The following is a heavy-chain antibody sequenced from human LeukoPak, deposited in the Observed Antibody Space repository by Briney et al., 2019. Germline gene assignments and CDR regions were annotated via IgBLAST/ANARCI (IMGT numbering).Heavy chain of an antibody. J-gene: IGHJ3*02. CDR2: ISSSSSYI. CDR3: ARTSPYGGNSLCDAFDI. V-gene: IGHV3-21*01. Sequence: GGSLRLSCAASGFTFSSYSMNWVRQAPGKGLEWVSSISSSSSYIYYADSVKGRFTISRDNAKNSLYLQMNSLRAEDTAVYYCARTSPYGGNSLCDAFDIWGQGTMVTVSS. D-gene: IGHD4-23*01. CDR1: GFTFSSYS.